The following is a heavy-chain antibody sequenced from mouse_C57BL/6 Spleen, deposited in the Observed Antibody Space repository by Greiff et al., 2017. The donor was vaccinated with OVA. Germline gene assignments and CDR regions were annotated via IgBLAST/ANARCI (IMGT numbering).Heavy chain of an antibody. Sequence: QVQLKQSGAELARPGASVTLSCKASGYTFTSYGISWVKQRTGPGLEWIGEIYPRSGNTYYNEKFKGKATLTADKSSSTAYMELRSLTSEDSAVYFCARITTVVAADYWGQGTTLTVSS. V-gene: IGHV1-81*01. J-gene: IGHJ2*01. D-gene: IGHD1-1*01. CDR2: IYPRSGNT. CDR3: ARITTVVAADY. CDR1: GYTFTSYG.